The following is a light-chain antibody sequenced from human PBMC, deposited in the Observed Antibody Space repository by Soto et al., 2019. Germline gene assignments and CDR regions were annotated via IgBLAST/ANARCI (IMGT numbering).Light chain of an antibody. V-gene: IGLV7-46*01. Sequence: QAVVTQEPSLTVSPGGTVTLTCGSSDGPVTTNHYPYWYQQRPGQVPRTLIYDTTNRQSWAPARFSGSLVGVKAALTLSGAQPEDEADYYCLLTYSGGRVFGGGTQLTVL. CDR3: LLTYSGGRV. CDR1: DGPVTTNHY. J-gene: IGLJ7*01. CDR2: DTT.